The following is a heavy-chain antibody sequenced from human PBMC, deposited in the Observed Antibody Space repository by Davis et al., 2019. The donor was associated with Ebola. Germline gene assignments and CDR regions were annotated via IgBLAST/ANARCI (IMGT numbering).Heavy chain of an antibody. J-gene: IGHJ4*02. CDR3: ARTPLRVRDGYSSGWYAFDY. Sequence: GESLKISCAASGFTFSNFWMSWVRQAPGKGLEWVANIRQDGSEKNYVDSVKGRFTISRDNSKNTLYLQMNSLRAEDTAVYYCARTPLRVRDGYSSGWYAFDYWGQGTLVTVSS. V-gene: IGHV3-7*03. CDR2: IRQDGSEK. CDR1: GFTFSNFW. D-gene: IGHD6-19*01.